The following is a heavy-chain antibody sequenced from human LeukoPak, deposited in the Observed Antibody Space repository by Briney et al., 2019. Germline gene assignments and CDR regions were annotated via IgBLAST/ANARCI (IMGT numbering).Heavy chain of an antibody. CDR1: GFTFGDYA. V-gene: IGHV3-74*01. CDR2: INSDGSST. J-gene: IGHJ4*02. Sequence: PGGSLRLSCTASGFTFGDYAMSWFRQAPGKGLVWVSRINSDGSSTSYADSVKGRFTISRDNAKNTLYLQMNSLRAEDTAVYYCASNKLGGQGTLVTVSS. D-gene: IGHD1-1*01. CDR3: ASNKL.